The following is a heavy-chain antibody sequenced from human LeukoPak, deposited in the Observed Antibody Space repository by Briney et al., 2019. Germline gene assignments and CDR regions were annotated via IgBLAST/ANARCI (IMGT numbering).Heavy chain of an antibody. CDR1: RFTFSSYG. V-gene: IGHV3-30*02. Sequence: GGSLRLSCAASRFTFSSYGMHWVRQAPGKGLEWVTFILYDASYTYYADSMKGRFTISRDNSKYTLYLQMNSLRPEDTAVYYCVKGSGNPSYYYYYYMDVWGKGTTVTVSS. CDR3: VKGSGNPSYYYYYYMDV. J-gene: IGHJ6*03. D-gene: IGHD1-1*01. CDR2: ILYDASYT.